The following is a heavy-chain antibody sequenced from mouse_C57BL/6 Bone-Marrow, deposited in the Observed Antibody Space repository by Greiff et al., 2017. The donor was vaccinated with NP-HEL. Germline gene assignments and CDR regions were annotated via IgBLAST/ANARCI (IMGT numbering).Heavy chain of an antibody. CDR1: GYAFTNYL. V-gene: IGHV14-4*01. Sequence: VQLQQSGAELVRPGTSVKVSCKASGYAFTNYLIEWVKQRPEQGLEWIGWIDPENGDTEYVSKFQGKATITADTSSNTAYLQLSSLTSEDTAVYYCTTEGYYFDYWGQGTTLTVSS. CDR3: TTEGYYFDY. CDR2: IDPENGDT. J-gene: IGHJ2*01.